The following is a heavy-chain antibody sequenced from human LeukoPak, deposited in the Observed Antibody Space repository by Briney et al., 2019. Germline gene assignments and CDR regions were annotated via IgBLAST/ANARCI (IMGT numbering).Heavy chain of an antibody. CDR2: ISSSGSTI. Sequence: GGSLRLSCAASGFTFSDYYMSWIRQAPGKGVEWVSYISSSGSTIYYADSVKGRFTISRDNAKNSLYLQMNSLRDEATPLYYCARVRSWNYGGHWFDPWGQGTLVTVSS. J-gene: IGHJ5*02. V-gene: IGHV3-11*01. CDR1: GFTFSDYY. CDR3: ARVRSWNYGGHWFDP. D-gene: IGHD1-7*01.